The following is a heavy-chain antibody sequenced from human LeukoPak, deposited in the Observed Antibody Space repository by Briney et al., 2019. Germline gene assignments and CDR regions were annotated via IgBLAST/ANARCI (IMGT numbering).Heavy chain of an antibody. J-gene: IGHJ4*02. CDR3: AKEIAVAGRALDY. V-gene: IGHV3-23*01. CDR2: ISGSGGST. CDR1: GFTFSNAW. D-gene: IGHD6-19*01. Sequence: GGSLRLSCAASGFTFSNAWMNWVRQAPGKGLEWVSAISGSGGSTYYADSVKGRFTISRDNSKNTLYLQMNSLRAEDTAVYYCAKEIAVAGRALDYWGQGTLVTVSS.